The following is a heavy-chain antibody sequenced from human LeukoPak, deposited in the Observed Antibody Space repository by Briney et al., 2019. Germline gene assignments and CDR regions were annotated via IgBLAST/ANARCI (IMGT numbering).Heavy chain of an antibody. V-gene: IGHV3-23*01. J-gene: IGHJ4*02. D-gene: IGHD3-9*01. CDR2: ISGSGGST. Sequence: PGGSLRLSCAASGFTFSSYAMSWVRQAPGKGLEWVSAISGSGGSTYYADSVKGRFTISRDNSKNTLYLQMNSLRAEDTAVYYCAKGKYYDILTGCYFDYWGQGTLVTVSS. CDR3: AKGKYYDILTGCYFDY. CDR1: GFTFSSYA.